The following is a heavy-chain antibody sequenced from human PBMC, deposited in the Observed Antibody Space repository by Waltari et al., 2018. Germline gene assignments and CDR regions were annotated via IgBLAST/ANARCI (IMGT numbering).Heavy chain of an antibody. D-gene: IGHD2-21*01. CDR2: HSNDGGNE. J-gene: IGHJ4*02. Sequence: QVQLVESGGGVVQPGRSLRLSCVVSGFTFSNYAMHWVRQAPGEGVEWVGVHSNDGGNEYYADAVKGRFTVARELSKNTLYLQMNSLRAEDTALYYCARETWYGCSGDCPFDYGGQGTLVTVSS. V-gene: IGHV3-30*04. CDR3: ARETWYGCSGDCPFDY. CDR1: GFTFSNYA.